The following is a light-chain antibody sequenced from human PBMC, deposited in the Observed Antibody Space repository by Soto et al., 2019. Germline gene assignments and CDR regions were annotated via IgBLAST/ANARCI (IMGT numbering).Light chain of an antibody. J-gene: IGKJ2*03. Sequence: ETVMTQSPDTLSVSPGESATLSCRASQDVSTNLAWFHHKPGQTPRLVLYGASKRATGIPARFSGSGSGRHLTLTISSLQSEDFGVYYCQHYNNWPPYSFGQGTKVDIK. V-gene: IGKV3-15*01. CDR1: QDVSTN. CDR3: QHYNNWPPYS. CDR2: GAS.